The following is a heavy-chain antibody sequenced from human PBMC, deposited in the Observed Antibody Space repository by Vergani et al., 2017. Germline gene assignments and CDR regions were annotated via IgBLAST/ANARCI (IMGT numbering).Heavy chain of an antibody. J-gene: IGHJ5*02. Sequence: QLQLQESGPGLVKPSETLSLTCTVSGGSISSSSYYWGWIRQPPGKGLEWIGSIYYSGRTYYNPSLKSRFTISVDTSKNQFSLKLSTVTAADTAVYYYAGAYGDFGPWFDPWGQGTLVTVSS. CDR2: IYYSGRT. D-gene: IGHD2-21*02. CDR3: AGAYGDFGPWFDP. CDR1: GGSISSSSYY. V-gene: IGHV4-39*01.